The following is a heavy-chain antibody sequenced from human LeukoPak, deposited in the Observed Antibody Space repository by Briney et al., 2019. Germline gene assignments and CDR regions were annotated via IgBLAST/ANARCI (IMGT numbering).Heavy chain of an antibody. CDR3: ARVGDSSGYYYFDY. J-gene: IGHJ4*02. CDR1: GGSICSGGYS. V-gene: IGHV4-30-2*01. CDR2: IYHSGST. Sequence: PSETLSLTCAVSGGSICSGGYSWSWIRQPPGKGLEWIGYIYHSGSTYYNPSLKSRVTISVDRSKNQFSLKLSSVTAADTAVYYCARVGDSSGYYYFDYWGQGTLVTVSS. D-gene: IGHD3-22*01.